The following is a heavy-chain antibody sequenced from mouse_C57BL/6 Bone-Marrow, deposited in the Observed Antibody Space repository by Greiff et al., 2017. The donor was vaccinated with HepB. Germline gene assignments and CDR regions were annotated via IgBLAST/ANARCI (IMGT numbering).Heavy chain of an antibody. CDR2: IYPGSGST. D-gene: IGHD2-1*01. V-gene: IGHV1-55*01. Sequence: QVQLQQPGAELVKPGASVKMSCKASGYTFTSYWITWVKQRPGQGLEWIGDIYPGSGSTNYNEKFKSKATLTVDTSYSTAYMQLSSLTSEDSAVYYCAGGSYYGNYAYFDYWGQGTTLTVSS. J-gene: IGHJ2*01. CDR3: AGGSYYGNYAYFDY. CDR1: GYTFTSYW.